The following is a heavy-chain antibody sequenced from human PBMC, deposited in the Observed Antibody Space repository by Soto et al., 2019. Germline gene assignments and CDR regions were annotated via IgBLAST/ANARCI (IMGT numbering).Heavy chain of an antibody. J-gene: IGHJ4*02. CDR2: IRNKPNGHTT. D-gene: IGHD2-15*01. Sequence: EVQLVESGGGLVQPGGSLRLSCEGSGFTFSGHYMDWVRQAPGKGLEWLGRIRNKPNGHTTAYAASVKGRFTISRDDSNNLVYLQMNSMKSEDTDLSYCSTTVITATLFAYWGQVTLVAVSS. V-gene: IGHV3-72*01. CDR1: GFTFSGHY. CDR3: STTVITATLFAY.